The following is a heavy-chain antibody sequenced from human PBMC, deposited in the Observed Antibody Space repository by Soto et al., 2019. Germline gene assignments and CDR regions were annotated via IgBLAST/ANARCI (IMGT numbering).Heavy chain of an antibody. CDR3: ARDRDFWSGSNWFDP. CDR1: DGSISSGGYY. D-gene: IGHD3-3*01. CDR2: IYYSGST. V-gene: IGHV4-31*03. J-gene: IGHJ5*02. Sequence: SETLSLTCTVSDGSISSGGYYWSWIRQHPGKGLEWIGYIYYSGSTYYNPSLKSRVTISVDTSKNQFSLKLSSVTAADTAVYYCARDRDFWSGSNWFDPWGQGTLVTVSS.